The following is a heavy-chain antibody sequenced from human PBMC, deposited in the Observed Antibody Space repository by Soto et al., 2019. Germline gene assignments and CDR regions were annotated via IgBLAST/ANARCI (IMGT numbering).Heavy chain of an antibody. CDR1: GFTVSRNY. V-gene: IGHV3-53*01. CDR3: ARDLIGPFAFDI. CDR2: IYSGGST. Sequence: PPGGSLRLSCAASGFTVSRNYMSWVRQAPGKGLEWVSVIYSGGSTYHADSAKGRFTISRDNSKNTLFLQMTSLRAEDTAVYYCARDLIGPFAFDIWGQGTMVTVSS. D-gene: IGHD2-15*01. J-gene: IGHJ3*02.